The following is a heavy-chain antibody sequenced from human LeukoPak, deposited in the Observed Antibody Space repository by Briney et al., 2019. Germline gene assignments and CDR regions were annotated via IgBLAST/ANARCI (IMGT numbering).Heavy chain of an antibody. D-gene: IGHD3-10*01. J-gene: IGHJ5*02. CDR3: AKDRDWFDP. CDR1: GFTFSSYG. V-gene: IGHV3-74*01. CDR2: INSDGSTT. Sequence: PGGSLRLSCAASGFTFSSYGMHWVRQVPGKGLVWVSRINSDGSTTNYADSVKGRFTISRDNSKNTLYLQMNSLRAEDTAVYYCAKDRDWFDPWGQGTLVTVSS.